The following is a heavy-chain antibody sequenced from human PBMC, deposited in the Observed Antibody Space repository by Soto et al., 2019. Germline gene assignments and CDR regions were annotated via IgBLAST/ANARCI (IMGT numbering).Heavy chain of an antibody. CDR2: IEGDGSDK. CDR3: VRGLYTGSPHFFF. V-gene: IGHV3-7*05. J-gene: IGHJ4*02. Sequence: GGSLRLSCAASEFSFNTYWMTWVRQAPGKGLEWVANIEGDGSDKNYVESVKGRFIVSRDNAKRSLYLQMNSLRVEDTAVYYCVRGLYTGSPHFFFWGQGTLVTVSS. D-gene: IGHD1-26*01. CDR1: EFSFNTYW.